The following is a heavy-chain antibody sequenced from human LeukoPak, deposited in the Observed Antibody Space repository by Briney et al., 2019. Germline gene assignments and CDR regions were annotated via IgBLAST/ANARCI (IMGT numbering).Heavy chain of an antibody. CDR3: ARCDGGGGSCYYPDY. CDR1: GYTFTSYR. D-gene: IGHD2-15*01. V-gene: IGHV1-18*01. Sequence: ASVKVSCKASGYTFTSYRISWVRQAPGQGLEWKGWISAYSGNTNYARKLQGRVTMTIDTSTSTAYMELRSLRSDDTAVYYCARCDGGGGSCYYPDYWGQGTLVTVSS. CDR2: ISAYSGNT. J-gene: IGHJ4*02.